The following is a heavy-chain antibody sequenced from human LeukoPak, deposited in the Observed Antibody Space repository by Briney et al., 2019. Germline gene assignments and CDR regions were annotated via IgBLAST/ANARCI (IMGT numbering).Heavy chain of an antibody. D-gene: IGHD2-21*02. Sequence: QPGGSLRLSCAASGFTFSSYVMSWVRQAPGKGLEWVSAISGSGGSTYYADSVKGRFTISRDNSKNTLYLQMNSLRAEDTAVYYCAKGLGLVTNCGGDCYVYWGQGTLVTVSS. CDR1: GFTFSSYV. J-gene: IGHJ4*02. V-gene: IGHV3-23*01. CDR2: ISGSGGST. CDR3: AKGLGLVTNCGGDCYVY.